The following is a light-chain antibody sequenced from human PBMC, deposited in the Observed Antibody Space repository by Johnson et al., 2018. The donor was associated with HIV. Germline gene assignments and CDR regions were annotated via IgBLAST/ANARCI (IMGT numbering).Light chain of an antibody. V-gene: IGLV1-51*01. CDR2: DNN. CDR1: SSNIGNHY. CDR3: GTWGSSLSGV. J-gene: IGLJ1*01. Sequence: QSVLTQPPSVSAAPGQKVTISCSGSSSNIGNHYVSWYQLLPGTAPKLLIYDNNQRPSGIPDRFSVSKSGTSATLGITGLQTGDEADYYCGTWGSSLSGVFGTGTKVTVL.